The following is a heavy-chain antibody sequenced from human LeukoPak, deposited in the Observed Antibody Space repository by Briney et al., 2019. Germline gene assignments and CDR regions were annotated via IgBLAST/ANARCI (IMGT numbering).Heavy chain of an antibody. V-gene: IGHV3-30*04. CDR2: ISYDGSNK. J-gene: IGHJ3*02. D-gene: IGHD1-26*01. Sequence: GGSLRLSCAASGFTFSIYTIHWVRQAPGKGLEWVALISYDGSNKYYGDSVKGRFTISRDNSKNTLYVRLNSLRADDTAVYYCAEAMVGATSRNAFDIWGPGTMVTVSP. CDR3: AEAMVGATSRNAFDI. CDR1: GFTFSIYT.